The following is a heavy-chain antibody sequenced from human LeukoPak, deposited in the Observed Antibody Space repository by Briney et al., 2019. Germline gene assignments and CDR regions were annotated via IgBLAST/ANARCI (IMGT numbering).Heavy chain of an antibody. V-gene: IGHV4-31*11. D-gene: IGHD2-2*01. CDR3: ARERYQLLSHYFDY. Sequence: KPSETLSLTCAVYGGSFSGYYWSWIRQHPGKGLEWIGYIYYSGSTYYNPSLKSRVTISVDTSKNQFSLKLSSVTAADTAVYYCARERYQLLSHYFDYWGQGTLVTVSS. CDR1: GGSFSGYY. CDR2: IYYSGST. J-gene: IGHJ4*02.